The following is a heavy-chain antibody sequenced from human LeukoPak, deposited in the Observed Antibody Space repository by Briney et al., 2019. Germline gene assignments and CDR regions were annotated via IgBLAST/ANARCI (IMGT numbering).Heavy chain of an antibody. V-gene: IGHV4-59*01. CDR2: IYYSGST. Sequence: SETLSLTCTVSGGSISSYYWSWIRQPPGKGLVWIGYIYYSGSTNYNPSLKSRVTISVDTSKNQFSLKLSSVTAADTAVYYCARTMKTYYDFWSESRYYFDYWGQGTLVTVSS. J-gene: IGHJ4*02. CDR1: GGSISSYY. CDR3: ARTMKTYYDFWSESRYYFDY. D-gene: IGHD3-3*01.